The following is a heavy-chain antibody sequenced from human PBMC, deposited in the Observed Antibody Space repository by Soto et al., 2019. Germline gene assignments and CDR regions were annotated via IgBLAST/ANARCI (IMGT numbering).Heavy chain of an antibody. V-gene: IGHV3-23*01. CDR3: ARTAIVATIYYYYYMDV. CDR1: GFTFSSYA. Sequence: GGSLRLSCAASGFTFSSYAMSWVRQAPGKGLEWVSAISGSGGSTYYADSVKGRFTISRDNAKNSLYLQMNSLRAEDTAVYYCARTAIVATIYYYYYMDVWGKGTTVTFSS. J-gene: IGHJ6*03. CDR2: ISGSGGST. D-gene: IGHD5-12*01.